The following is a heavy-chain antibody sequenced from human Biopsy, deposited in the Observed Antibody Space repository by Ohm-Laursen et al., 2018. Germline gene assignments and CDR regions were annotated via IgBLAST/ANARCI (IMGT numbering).Heavy chain of an antibody. Sequence: TLSLTCIVSGDSISSYYRSWIRQPPGKGLQWIGYVYYTGSTDYNPSLQSRVTISVDTSKNHFSLRLRSVTPADTAIYYCARDRGYYSDRTVPGYFDLWGRGTLVTVSS. J-gene: IGHJ2*01. CDR1: GDSISSYY. V-gene: IGHV4-59*01. CDR2: VYYTGST. CDR3: ARDRGYYSDRTVPGYFDL. D-gene: IGHD3-22*01.